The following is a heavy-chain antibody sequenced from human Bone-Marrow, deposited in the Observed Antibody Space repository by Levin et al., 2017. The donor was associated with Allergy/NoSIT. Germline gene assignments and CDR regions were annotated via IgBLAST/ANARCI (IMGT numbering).Heavy chain of an antibody. Sequence: GGSLRLSCAASGFNFDNYAMHWVRLVPGKGLEWVSGISWNSGTIGYADSVKGRFTISRDSAKSSLYLEMNSLRAEDAALYCCAKAPGYATGKGYFQHWGQGTLVTLSS. D-gene: IGHD1-1*01. CDR1: GFNFDNYA. V-gene: IGHV3-9*01. J-gene: IGHJ1*01. CDR3: AKAPGYATGKGYFQH. CDR2: ISWNSGTI.